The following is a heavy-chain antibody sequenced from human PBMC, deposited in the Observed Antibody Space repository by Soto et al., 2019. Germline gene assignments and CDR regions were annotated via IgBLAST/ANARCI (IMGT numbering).Heavy chain of an antibody. V-gene: IGHV1-18*01. Sequence: QVHLVQSGAEVKKPGASVKVSCKGSGYAFTTYGITWVRQAPGQGLEWMGWISAHNGNTNYAQKLQGRVTVTRDTSTSTAYMELRSVRADDTAVYYCWRGRYGDYWGQGALVTVSS. D-gene: IGHD1-1*01. J-gene: IGHJ4*02. CDR1: GYAFTTYG. CDR2: ISAHNGNT. CDR3: WRGRYGDY.